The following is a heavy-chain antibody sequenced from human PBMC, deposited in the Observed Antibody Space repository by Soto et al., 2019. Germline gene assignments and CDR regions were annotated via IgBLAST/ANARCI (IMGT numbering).Heavy chain of an antibody. CDR1: GFTFDDYA. J-gene: IGHJ4*02. D-gene: IGHD1-26*01. V-gene: IGHV3-9*01. CDR3: AKGGVLDY. Sequence: GGSLRLSCAASGFTFDDYAMHWVRQAPGKGLEWVSGISWNSGSIGYADSVKGRFTISRDNAKNSLYLQMNSLRAEDTALYYCAKGGVLDYWGQGTLVTVSS. CDR2: ISWNSGSI.